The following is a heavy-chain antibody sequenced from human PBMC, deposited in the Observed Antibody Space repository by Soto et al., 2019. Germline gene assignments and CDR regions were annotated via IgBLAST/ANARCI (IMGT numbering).Heavy chain of an antibody. CDR1: GFSLSTSGVG. CDR2: IYWNDDK. Sequence: QITLKESGPTLVNPTQTLTLTCTFSGFSLSTSGVGVCWIRQPPGKALEWLALIYWNDDKRYSPSPKSRLTINKDNSKNQVVLTMTNMDPVDTATYYCAHRPNRFKAVAGTDAFDIWGQGTMVTVSS. V-gene: IGHV2-5*01. D-gene: IGHD6-19*01. CDR3: AHRPNRFKAVAGTDAFDI. J-gene: IGHJ3*02.